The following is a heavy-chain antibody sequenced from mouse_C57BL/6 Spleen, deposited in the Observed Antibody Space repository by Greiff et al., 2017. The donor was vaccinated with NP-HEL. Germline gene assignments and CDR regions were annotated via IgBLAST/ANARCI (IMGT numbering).Heavy chain of an antibody. Sequence: QVQLQQSGPELVKPGASVKISCKASGYAFSSSWMNWVKQRPGQGLEWIGRIYPGDGDTNYNGKFKGKATLTADKSSSTAYMQLSSLTSEDSAVYFCARDSNYLAWFAYWGQGTLVTVSA. CDR3: ARDSNYLAWFAY. V-gene: IGHV1-82*01. CDR1: GYAFSSSW. J-gene: IGHJ3*01. D-gene: IGHD2-5*01. CDR2: IYPGDGDT.